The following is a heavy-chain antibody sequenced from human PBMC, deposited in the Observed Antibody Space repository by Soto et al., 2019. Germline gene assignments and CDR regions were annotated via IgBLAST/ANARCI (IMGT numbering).Heavy chain of an antibody. CDR3: AKQAPMTTDAFELDY. CDR1: GFTFSSYG. D-gene: IGHD4-17*01. Sequence: QVQLVESGGGVVQPGRSLRLSCAASGFTFSSYGMHWVRQAPGKGLEWVAVISYDGSNKYYADSVKGRFTISRDNSKNTLYLQMNSLRAEDTAVYYCAKQAPMTTDAFELDYWGQGTLVTVSS. CDR2: ISYDGSNK. V-gene: IGHV3-30*18. J-gene: IGHJ4*02.